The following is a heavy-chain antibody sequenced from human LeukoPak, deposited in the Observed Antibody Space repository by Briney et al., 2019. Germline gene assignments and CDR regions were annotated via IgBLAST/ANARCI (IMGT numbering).Heavy chain of an antibody. CDR2: IFSNGDT. V-gene: IGHV3-53*01. Sequence: PGGSLRLSCTASEFTVSRNYMLWVRQAPGKGLEWVSLIFSNGDTHYADSVKGRFTISRDDSKSTLYLQVNSLRVEDTAVYYCAKKGAGMGVTGNYLDYWGQGTLVTVSS. D-gene: IGHD1-26*01. J-gene: IGHJ4*02. CDR3: AKKGAGMGVTGNYLDY. CDR1: EFTVSRNY.